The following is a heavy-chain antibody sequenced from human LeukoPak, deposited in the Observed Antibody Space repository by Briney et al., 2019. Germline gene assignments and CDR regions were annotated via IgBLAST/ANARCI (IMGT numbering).Heavy chain of an antibody. CDR3: ARVGIAAAGPNFDY. V-gene: IGHV4-34*01. D-gene: IGHD6-13*01. J-gene: IGHJ4*02. CDR1: GGSFSGYY. CDR2: INHSGST. Sequence: SETLSLTCAVYGGSFSGYYWSWIRQPPGKGLEWIGEINHSGSTNYNPSLKSRVTISVDTSKNQFSLKLSSVTAADTAVYYCARVGIAAAGPNFDYWGQGTLVTVSS.